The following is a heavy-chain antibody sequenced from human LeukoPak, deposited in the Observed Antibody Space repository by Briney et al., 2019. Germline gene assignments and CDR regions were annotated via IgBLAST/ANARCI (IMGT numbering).Heavy chain of an antibody. CDR2: ISDSGGST. Sequence: PGGSLRLSCAVSGITLINYGMTWVRQAPGKGLEWVAGISDSGGSTYYADSVKGRFTISRDNPKNTLYLHTNSLRADDTAVYFCAKRVVAIRVILVGFHKDAYYFDSWGQGALVTVSS. CDR1: GITLINYG. J-gene: IGHJ4*02. CDR3: AKRVVAIRVILVGFHKDAYYFDS. V-gene: IGHV3-23*01. D-gene: IGHD3-22*01.